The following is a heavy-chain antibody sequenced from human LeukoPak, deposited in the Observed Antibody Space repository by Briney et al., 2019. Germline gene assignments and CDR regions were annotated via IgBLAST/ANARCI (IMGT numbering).Heavy chain of an antibody. D-gene: IGHD6-19*01. CDR2: IYYSGST. Sequence: SETLSLTCTVSGGSISSSSYYWGWIRQPPGKGLEWIGSIYYSGSTYYNPSLKSRVTISVDTSKNQFSLKLSSVTAADTAVYYCARDTVDSSGWLLQPELPGGYGMDVWGQGTTVTVSS. V-gene: IGHV4-39*07. CDR1: GGSISSSSYY. J-gene: IGHJ6*02. CDR3: ARDTVDSSGWLLQPELPGGYGMDV.